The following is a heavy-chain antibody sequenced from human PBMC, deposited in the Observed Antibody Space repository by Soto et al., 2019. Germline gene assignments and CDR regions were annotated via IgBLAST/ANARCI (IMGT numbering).Heavy chain of an antibody. D-gene: IGHD2-2*01. V-gene: IGHV3-30*03. CDR3: ARDRKGARFNLAPVGSPHFAY. CDR1: GVTFNNYG. CDR2: ISFDGRNT. Sequence: PGGSLRLSCAASGVTFNNYGMHWVRQAPGKGLEWVVVISFDGRNTVYADSVKGRFTISRDNSKNTLDLQMNSLRVEDTAVYYCARDRKGARFNLAPVGSPHFAYWGQGTLVTSPQ. J-gene: IGHJ4*02.